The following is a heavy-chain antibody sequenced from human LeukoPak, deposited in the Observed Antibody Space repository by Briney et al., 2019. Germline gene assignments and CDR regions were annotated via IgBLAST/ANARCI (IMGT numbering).Heavy chain of an antibody. CDR1: GVTVSSNH. CDR2: IYSGGST. CDR3: ARGPAGYN. Sequence: PGGSLRLSCAASGVTVSSNHMRWVRQARGKGLEWFSVIYSGGSTDYPDSVKGRFTISRDNSKNTLYLQMNSLRAEDTAVYHCARGPAGYNWGQGTLVTVSS. J-gene: IGHJ4*02. D-gene: IGHD1-1*01. V-gene: IGHV3-53*01.